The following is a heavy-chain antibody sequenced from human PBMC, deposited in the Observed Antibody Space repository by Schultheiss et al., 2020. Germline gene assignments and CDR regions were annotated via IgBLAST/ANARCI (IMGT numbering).Heavy chain of an antibody. CDR1: GFTFSSYS. CDR2: ISSSSSYI. V-gene: IGHV3-21*01. J-gene: IGHJ3*02. D-gene: IGHD2-15*01. CDR3: ARSLGVQLLLAYDAFDI. Sequence: WGSLRLSCAASGFTFSSYSMNWVRQAPGKGLEWVSSISSSSSYIYYADSVKGRFTISRDNAKNSLYLQMNSLRAEDTAVYYCARSLGVQLLLAYDAFDIWGQGKMVTVSS.